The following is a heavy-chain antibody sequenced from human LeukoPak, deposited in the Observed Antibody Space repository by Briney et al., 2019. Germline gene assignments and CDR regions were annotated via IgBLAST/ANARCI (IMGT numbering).Heavy chain of an antibody. CDR1: GYTFTSYG. Sequence: GASVKVSCKTSGYTFTSYGISWVRQAPGQGLEWMGWISGYNGNTDYAQKFQGRVTMTTDTSTSTAYMELGSLRSDDTAVYYCARDYGVTTLWFYFDYWGQGTLVTVSS. CDR2: ISGYNGNT. V-gene: IGHV1-18*01. D-gene: IGHD4-17*01. J-gene: IGHJ4*02. CDR3: ARDYGVTTLWFYFDY.